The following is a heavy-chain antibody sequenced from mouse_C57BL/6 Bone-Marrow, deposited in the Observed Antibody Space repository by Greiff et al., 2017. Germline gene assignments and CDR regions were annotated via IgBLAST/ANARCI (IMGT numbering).Heavy chain of an antibody. J-gene: IGHJ2*01. CDR1: GFTFSSYG. V-gene: IGHV5-6*01. CDR2: ISSGGSYT. CDR3: ARRGYLLDY. Sequence: EVQLVESGGDLVKPGGSLKLSCAASGFTFSSYGMSWVRQTPDQRLEWVATISSGGSYTYYPDSVKGRFTISRDNAKNTLYLQMSSLKSEDTAMYYCARRGYLLDYWGQGTTLTVSS. D-gene: IGHD5-1*01.